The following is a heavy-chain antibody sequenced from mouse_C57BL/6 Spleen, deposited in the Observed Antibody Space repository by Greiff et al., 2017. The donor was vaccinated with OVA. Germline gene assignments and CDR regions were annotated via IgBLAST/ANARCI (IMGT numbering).Heavy chain of an antibody. V-gene: IGHV5-9-1*02. Sequence: EVKLVESGEGLVKPGGSLKLSCAASGFTFSSYAMSWVRQTPEKRLEWVAYISSGGDYIYYADTVKGRFTISRDNDRNTLYLQMSSLKSEDTAMYYCTRVGHYRGFAYWGQGTLVTVSA. CDR3: TRVGHYRGFAY. CDR1: GFTFSSYA. D-gene: IGHD1-1*02. CDR2: ISSGGDYI. J-gene: IGHJ3*01.